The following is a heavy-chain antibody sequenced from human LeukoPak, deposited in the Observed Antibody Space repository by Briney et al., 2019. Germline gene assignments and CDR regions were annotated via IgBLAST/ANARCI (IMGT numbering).Heavy chain of an antibody. V-gene: IGHV1-69*05. D-gene: IGHD5-12*01. CDR1: GGTFSSYA. CDR2: IIAIFGTA. Sequence: LRGSVKVSCKASGGTFSSYAVSWVREAPGQGLEWMGGIIAIFGTANYAQKFQGRVTITTHESTSTAYMELSSLRSEDTAVYYCARGAPYSGYEGVDYFDYWGQGTLVTVSS. CDR3: ARGAPYSGYEGVDYFDY. J-gene: IGHJ4*02.